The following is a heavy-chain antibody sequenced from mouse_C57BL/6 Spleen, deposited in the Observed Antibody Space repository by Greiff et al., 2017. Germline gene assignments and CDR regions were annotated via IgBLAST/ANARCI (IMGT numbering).Heavy chain of an antibody. D-gene: IGHD4-1*01. CDR3: ARWGGTCFEY. Sequence: QVHVKQSGAELVKPGASVKISCKASGYAFSSYWMNWVKQRPGKGLEWIGQIYPGDGDTNYNGKFKGKATLTADKSSSTAYMQLSSLTSEDSAVYFCARWGGTCFEYWGQGTTLTVSS. J-gene: IGHJ2*01. CDR2: IYPGDGDT. CDR1: GYAFSSYW. V-gene: IGHV1-80*01.